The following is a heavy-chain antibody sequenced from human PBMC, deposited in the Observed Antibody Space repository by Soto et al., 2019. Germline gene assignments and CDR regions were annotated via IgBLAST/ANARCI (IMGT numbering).Heavy chain of an antibody. CDR3: ARGGLQHALDV. V-gene: IGHV3-74*03. J-gene: IGHJ6*02. CDR2: VNNDGTDT. CDR1: GFTFSNYW. Sequence: EVQLVDSGGGLVQPGGSLRLSCAASGFTFSNYWMYRVRQAPGKGLVWVSRVNNDGTDTTHADSVKGRFTISRDNAENTLYLQMNSLRAEDTAVYYCARGGLQHALDVWGQGSTVTVSS. D-gene: IGHD6-13*01.